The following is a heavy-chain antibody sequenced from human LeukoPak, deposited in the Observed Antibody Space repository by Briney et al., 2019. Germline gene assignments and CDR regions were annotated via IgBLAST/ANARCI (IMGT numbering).Heavy chain of an antibody. CDR1: GHSITSGYY. V-gene: IGHV4-38-2*01. CDR3: ARKWLRTLDY. J-gene: IGHJ4*02. Sequence: SETLSLTCAVSGHSITSGYYWGWIRQPPGKGLEWIGSIYHSGSTYYNPSLKSRVTISVDTSKNQFSLKLSSVTAADTAVYYYARKWLRTLDYWGQGTLVTVSS. D-gene: IGHD3-22*01. CDR2: IYHSGST.